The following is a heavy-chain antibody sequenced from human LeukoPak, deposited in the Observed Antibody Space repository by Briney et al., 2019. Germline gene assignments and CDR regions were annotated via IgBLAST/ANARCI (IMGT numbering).Heavy chain of an antibody. J-gene: IGHJ4*02. CDR2: IYSGGRT. CDR3: ARDGGIVGATNY. Sequence: GGSLRLSCAASGFTVSSSYMSWVRQAPGKGLEWVSVIYSGGRTYYADSVKGRFTISRNNSKNTLYLQMNSLRADDTAVYYCARDGGIVGATNYWGQGTLVTVSS. CDR1: GFTVSSSY. V-gene: IGHV3-53*01. D-gene: IGHD1-26*01.